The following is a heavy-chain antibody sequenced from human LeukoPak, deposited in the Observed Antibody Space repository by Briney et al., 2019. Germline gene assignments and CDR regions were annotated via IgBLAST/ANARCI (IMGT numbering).Heavy chain of an antibody. CDR1: GYIFTHYW. CDR2: IYPADSDT. D-gene: IGHD3-10*01. V-gene: IGHV5-51*01. J-gene: IGHJ4*02. CDR3: ARQSRDGSKTRGYYFDY. Sequence: GESLKISCQVSGYIFTHYWIGWVRQMPGKGLGSMGIIYPADSDTTYSPSFQGQVTISADKSISTVYLQWSSLKASDTAMYYCARQSRDGSKTRGYYFDYWGQGTLVTVSS.